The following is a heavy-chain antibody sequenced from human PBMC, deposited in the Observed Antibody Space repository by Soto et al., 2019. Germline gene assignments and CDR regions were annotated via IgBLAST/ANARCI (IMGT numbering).Heavy chain of an antibody. Sequence: QLQLQESGPGLVKPSETLSVTCTVSGGSFSSSPGYYWGWMRQPPGKGLEWLGTVHPSGNTYYNPSFKSRVTISKDSSMNHLSLQLTSVTAADTAIYYRTTGADAWKTGLWGQGTLVTASP. CDR3: TTGADAWKTGL. CDR1: GGSFSSSPGYY. CDR2: VHPSGNT. V-gene: IGHV4-39*02. J-gene: IGHJ4*02. D-gene: IGHD3-16*01.